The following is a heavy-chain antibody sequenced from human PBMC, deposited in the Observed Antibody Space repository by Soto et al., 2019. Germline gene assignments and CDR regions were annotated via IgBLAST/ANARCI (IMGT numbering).Heavy chain of an antibody. D-gene: IGHD3-3*02. J-gene: IGHJ4*02. Sequence: PGESLKISCKGSGYRFTSYCISWVRQMPGKGLEWMGRIDPSNSYTHYSPSFHGHVTISADNSISTAYLQWSDLRASDTAIYYCAFLDTSLDFDFWGQGTLVTVS. CDR1: GYRFTSYC. CDR2: IDPSNSYT. CDR3: AFLDTSLDFDF. V-gene: IGHV5-10-1*01.